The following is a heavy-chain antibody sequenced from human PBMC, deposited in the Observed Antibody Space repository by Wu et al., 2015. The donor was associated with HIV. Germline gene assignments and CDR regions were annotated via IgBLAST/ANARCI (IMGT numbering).Heavy chain of an antibody. CDR3: VRGARGMPKGAFEI. V-gene: IGHV1-2*02. CDR2: ITPNSGGT. CDR1: GYTFTTYY. J-gene: IGHJ3*02. D-gene: IGHD3-10*01. Sequence: QVQLVQSGAEVKKPGASVRVSCKTSGYTFTTYYIHWVRQAPGQGLEWVAWITPNSGGTNSAQMFQGRVTLTRDTSITTAYLELTSLTSDDTAVYYCVRGARGMPKGAFEIWGQGTLVIVSS.